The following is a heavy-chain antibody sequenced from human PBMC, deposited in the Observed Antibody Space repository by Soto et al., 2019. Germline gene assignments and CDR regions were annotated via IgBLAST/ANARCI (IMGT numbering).Heavy chain of an antibody. V-gene: IGHV4-61*01. Sequence: SETLSLTCTVSGGSVSSGSYYWSWIRQPPGKGLEWIGYIYYSGSTNYSPSLKSRVTISVDTSKNQFSLKLSSVTAADTAVYYCARDTSSWYGRNYYYGMDVWGQGTTVTVSS. CDR3: ARDTSSWYGRNYYYGMDV. D-gene: IGHD6-13*01. CDR2: IYYSGST. J-gene: IGHJ6*02. CDR1: GGSVSSGSYY.